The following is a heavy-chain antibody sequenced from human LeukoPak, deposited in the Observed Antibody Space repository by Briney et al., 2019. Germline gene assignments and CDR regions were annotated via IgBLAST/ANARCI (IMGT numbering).Heavy chain of an antibody. CDR1: GGSISSYY. D-gene: IGHD3-22*01. V-gene: IGHV4-59*01. CDR3: ARAPNYYDSSGHLARGRAFDI. CDR2: IYYSGST. J-gene: IGHJ3*02. Sequence: SETLSLTCTVSGGSISSYYWSWIRQPPGKGLECIGYIYYSGSTNYNPSLKSRVTISVDTSKNQFSLKLSSVTAADTAVYYCARAPNYYDSSGHLARGRAFDIWGQGTMVTVSS.